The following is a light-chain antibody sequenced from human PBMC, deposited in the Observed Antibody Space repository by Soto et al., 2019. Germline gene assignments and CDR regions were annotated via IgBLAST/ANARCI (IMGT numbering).Light chain of an antibody. J-gene: IGKJ1*01. V-gene: IGKV3-20*01. CDR3: QQYGSSGT. CDR2: GAS. CDR1: QSVSNNY. Sequence: EIVLTQSPGTLSLSPGERATLSCRASQSVSNNYLAWYQHNPGQAPRLLIYGASNRATGIPDRFSGSGSGTDFTLTISRLEPEDFAVYYCQQYGSSGTFGQGTKVDI.